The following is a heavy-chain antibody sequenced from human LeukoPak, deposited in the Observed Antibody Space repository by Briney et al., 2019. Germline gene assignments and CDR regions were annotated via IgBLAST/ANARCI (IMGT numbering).Heavy chain of an antibody. V-gene: IGHV3-43*02. CDR3: GEDFSNSWYIDY. J-gene: IGHJ4*02. CDR1: GFTFDDYV. Sequence: GGSLRLSRAASGFTFDDYVMHWVRQVPGKGLEWVALISGDGFSTYYADSVKGRFTISRDNSKNSLYLQMNSLRSEDTALYYCGEDFSNSWYIDYWGQGTLVTVSS. D-gene: IGHD6-13*01. CDR2: ISGDGFST.